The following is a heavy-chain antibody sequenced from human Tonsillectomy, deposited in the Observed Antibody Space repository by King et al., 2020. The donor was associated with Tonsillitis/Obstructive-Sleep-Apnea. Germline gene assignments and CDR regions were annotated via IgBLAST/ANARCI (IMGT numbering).Heavy chain of an antibody. CDR3: TPDGPWGEGDPQWDN. J-gene: IGHJ4*02. V-gene: IGHV3-15*07. CDR2: IKSKTDGGTT. Sequence: VQLVESGGGLVKPGGSLRLSCAASGFTFSNAWMNWVRQAPGKGLEWVGRIKSKTDGGTTDYAAPVKGRFTISRHDLKNTLYLQMNSLKTEDTAVYYCTPDGPWGEGDPQWDNWGPGTLVTVSS. D-gene: IGHD2-21*02. CDR1: GFTFSNAW.